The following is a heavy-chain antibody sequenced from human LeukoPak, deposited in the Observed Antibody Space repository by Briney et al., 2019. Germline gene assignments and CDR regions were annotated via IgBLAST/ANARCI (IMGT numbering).Heavy chain of an antibody. D-gene: IGHD3-3*01. CDR1: GFTVSSYW. CDR2: INTDGSST. Sequence: GGSLRLSCAASGFTVSSYWMHWVRQAPGKGLVWVSRINTDGSSTTYADSVKGRFTISRDNAKNTLYLQMSSLRAEDTAVYYCARGASASPSQFDYWGQGTLFTVSS. J-gene: IGHJ4*02. CDR3: ARGASASPSQFDY. V-gene: IGHV3-74*01.